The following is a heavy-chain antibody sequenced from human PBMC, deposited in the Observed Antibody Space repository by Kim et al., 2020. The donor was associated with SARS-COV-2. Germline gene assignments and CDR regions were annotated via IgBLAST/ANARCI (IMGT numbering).Heavy chain of an antibody. J-gene: IGHJ4*02. V-gene: IGHV4-39*01. D-gene: IGHD3-10*01. Sequence: TYNTPPIKRRVTITVDTSKNQFSLKLSSVTAADAAVYYCARSGPPFYFDYWGQGTLVTVSS. CDR2: T. CDR3: ARSGPPFYFDY.